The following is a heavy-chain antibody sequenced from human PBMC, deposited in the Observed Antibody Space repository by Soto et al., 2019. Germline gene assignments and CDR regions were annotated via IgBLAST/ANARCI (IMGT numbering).Heavy chain of an antibody. D-gene: IGHD3-10*01. V-gene: IGHV4-39*01. Sequence: QLQLRESGPGLVKPSETLSLTCTVSGGSISSSSYYWGWIRQPPGKGLEWIGSIYYSGSTYYSPSLKGRVTRSVDTSKSQCSLKLSSVTAADTAVYYCATLWFGESPYWGQGTLVTVSS. CDR1: GGSISSSSYY. CDR3: ATLWFGESPY. CDR2: IYYSGST. J-gene: IGHJ4*02.